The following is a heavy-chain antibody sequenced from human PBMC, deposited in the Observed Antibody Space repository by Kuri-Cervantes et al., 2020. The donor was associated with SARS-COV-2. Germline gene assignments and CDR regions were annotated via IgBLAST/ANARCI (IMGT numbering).Heavy chain of an antibody. V-gene: IGHV1-8*02. J-gene: IGHJ5*02. CDR3: ARDSREYCSSTSCSWFDP. CDR2: MSPNSGNT. CDR1: GYTFTSYD. D-gene: IGHD2-2*01. Sequence: ASVKVSCKASGYTFTSYDINWVRQATGQGLEWMGWMSPNSGNTGYAQKFQGRVTMTRNTSVSTAYMELSSLRSEDTAVYYCARDSREYCSSTSCSWFDPWGQGTLVTVSS.